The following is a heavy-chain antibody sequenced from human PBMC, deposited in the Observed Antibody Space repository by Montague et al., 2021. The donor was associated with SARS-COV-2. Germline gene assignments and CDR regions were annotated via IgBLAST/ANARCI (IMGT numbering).Heavy chain of an antibody. D-gene: IGHD3-10*01. CDR2: INHGGST. V-gene: IGHV4-34*01. Sequence: SETLSLTCAVYGGSFGGYYWSWLRQPPGKGLEWIGQINHGGSTTYNPSFKSRVTISVDTPKNQFSLKLSSVTAADTAVYYCARRRDPSGTYYLHYWGQGTLVTVSS. CDR1: GGSFGGYY. CDR3: ARRRDPSGTYYLHY. J-gene: IGHJ4*02.